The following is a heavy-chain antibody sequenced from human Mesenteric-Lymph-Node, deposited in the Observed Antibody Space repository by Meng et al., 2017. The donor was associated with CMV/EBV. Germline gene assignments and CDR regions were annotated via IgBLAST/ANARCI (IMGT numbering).Heavy chain of an antibody. D-gene: IGHD2-15*01. CDR1: GFSFSDAW. CDR3: ISFFRGR. Sequence: GGSLRLSCVASGFSFSDAWMTWVRQAPGKGLEWVGRIKTKNEGGTTDYGAPVKDRFTISRDDSKKTLYVQMNSLKIEDTAVYYCISFFRGRWGQGTLVTVSS. V-gene: IGHV3-15*01. J-gene: IGHJ4*02. CDR2: IKTKNEGGTT.